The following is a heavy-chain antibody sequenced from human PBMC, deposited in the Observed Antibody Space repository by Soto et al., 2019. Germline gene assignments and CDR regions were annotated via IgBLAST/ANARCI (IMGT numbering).Heavy chain of an antibody. CDR3: ARGSWDDVSGHYYMDV. J-gene: IGHJ6*03. CDR1: GDSVSSNSAG. CDR2: TYYRSKWYN. Sequence: PSQTLSLTCDISGDSVSSNSAGWNWIRQTPSRGLEWLGRTYYRSKWYNNYAVSVKSRVSVNPDTAKNQFFLQLNSVTPEDTAVYYCARGSWDDVSGHYYMDVWGKGTTVTVSS. D-gene: IGHD1-1*01. V-gene: IGHV6-1*01.